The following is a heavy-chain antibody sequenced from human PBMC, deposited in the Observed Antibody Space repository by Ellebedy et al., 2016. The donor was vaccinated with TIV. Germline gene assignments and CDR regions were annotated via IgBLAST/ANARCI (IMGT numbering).Heavy chain of an antibody. D-gene: IGHD6-19*01. J-gene: IGHJ4*02. CDR3: AKSIAVAGYYFDY. CDR2: ISYDGSNK. V-gene: IGHV3-30*18. CDR1: GFTFSSYG. Sequence: GESLKISCAASGFTFSSYGMHWVRQAPGKGLEWVAVISYDGSNKYYADSVKGRFTISRDNSKNTLYLQMNSLRAEDTAVYYCAKSIAVAGYYFDYWGQGTLVTVSS.